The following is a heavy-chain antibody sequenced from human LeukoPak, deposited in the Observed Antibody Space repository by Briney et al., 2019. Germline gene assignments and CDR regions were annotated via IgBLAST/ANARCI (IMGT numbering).Heavy chain of an antibody. D-gene: IGHD5-24*01. V-gene: IGHV3-23*01. CDR1: GFTFVSYA. CDR3: AKALDTYGYMRFDY. J-gene: IGHJ4*02. Sequence: GGSLRLSCATPGFTFVSYAMTWVRQAPGKGLEWVSAINGGGDTTYYADSVKGRFTVSRDRSTNTLFLQMSSLRAEDSGMYYCAKALDTYGYMRFDYWGQGTLVTASS. CDR2: INGGGDTT.